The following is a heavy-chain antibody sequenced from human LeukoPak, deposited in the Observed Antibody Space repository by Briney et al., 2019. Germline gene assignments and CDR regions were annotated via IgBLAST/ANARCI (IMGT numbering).Heavy chain of an antibody. CDR1: GFTFSSYW. V-gene: IGHV3-7*01. CDR2: IKQEGSEK. CDR3: ARDLSAFDI. Sequence: PGGSLRLSCAASGFTFSSYWMSWVRQAPGKGLEWVANIKQEGSEKYYVASLKGRFTISRDNAKNSLYLQMNSLRAEDTAVYYCARDLSAFDIWGQGTMVTVSS. J-gene: IGHJ3*02.